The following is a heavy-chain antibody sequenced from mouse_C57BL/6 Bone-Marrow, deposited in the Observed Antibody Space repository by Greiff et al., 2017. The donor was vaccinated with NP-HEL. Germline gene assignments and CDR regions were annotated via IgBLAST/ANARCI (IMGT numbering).Heavy chain of an antibody. CDR1: GYTFTDYK. CDR3: ARTFCSYFDV. Sequence: EVMLVESGPELVKPGASVKIPCKASGYTFTDYKMDWVKQSHGKSLEWIGDINPNNGGTIYNQKFKGKATLTVDKSSSTAYMERRSLTSEDTAVYYCARTFCSYFDVWGTGTTVTVSS. J-gene: IGHJ1*03. CDR2: INPNNGGT. V-gene: IGHV1-18*01.